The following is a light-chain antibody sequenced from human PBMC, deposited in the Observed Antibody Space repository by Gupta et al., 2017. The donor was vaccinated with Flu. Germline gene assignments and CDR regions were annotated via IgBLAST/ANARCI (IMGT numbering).Light chain of an antibody. CDR2: GDG. CDR1: NIGSKA. J-gene: IGLJ3*02. CDR3: QVWAGSCDHWV. V-gene: IGLV3-21*02. Sequence: SYVLTQPPSVSVAPGQTATITCGGNNIGSKAVYWYQQKPGQAPILVVYGDGDRPSGIPERFSGSNSGNTATLTINRVEAGDEADYSCQVWAGSCDHWVFGEGSKLTVL.